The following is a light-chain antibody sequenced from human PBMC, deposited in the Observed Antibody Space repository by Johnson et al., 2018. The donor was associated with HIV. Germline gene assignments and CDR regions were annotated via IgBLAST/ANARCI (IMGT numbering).Light chain of an antibody. Sequence: QSALTQPPSVSAAPGQKVTISCSGSSSNIGNNYVSWYQQLPGTAPKLLIYDNNKRPSGIPDRFSGSKSGTSATLGITGLQTGDEADYYCGKWDSSLCAEVFGTGTKVAV. CDR1: SSNIGNNY. CDR3: GKWDSSLCAEV. V-gene: IGLV1-51*01. J-gene: IGLJ1*01. CDR2: DNN.